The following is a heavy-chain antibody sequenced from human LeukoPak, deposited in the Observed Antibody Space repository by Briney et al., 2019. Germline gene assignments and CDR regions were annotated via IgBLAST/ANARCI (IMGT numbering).Heavy chain of an antibody. D-gene: IGHD6-6*01. V-gene: IGHV1-18*01. Sequence: ASVKVSCMASGYILNQYGIGWVRQAPGQGLEWMGWISAYTGHTRYGQKFRGRVTLTTDTSTSTVYMELTSLRSDDTAVDFCARLWEYRDHPRQSDYWGQGTLVTVSS. CDR1: GYILNQYG. CDR3: ARLWEYRDHPRQSDY. J-gene: IGHJ4*02. CDR2: ISAYTGHT.